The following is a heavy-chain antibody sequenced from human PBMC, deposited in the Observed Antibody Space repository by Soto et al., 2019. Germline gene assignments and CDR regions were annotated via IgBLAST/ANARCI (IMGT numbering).Heavy chain of an antibody. J-gene: IGHJ4*02. CDR3: AIGGAARYFDY. CDR2: INHSGST. Sequence: SETLSLTCAVYGGSFSCYYWSWIRQPPGKGLEWIGEINHSGSTNYNPSLKSRVTISVDTSKNQFSLKLSSVTAADTAVYYCAIGGAARYFDYWGQGTLVTVSS. V-gene: IGHV4-34*01. D-gene: IGHD6-6*01. CDR1: GGSFSCYY.